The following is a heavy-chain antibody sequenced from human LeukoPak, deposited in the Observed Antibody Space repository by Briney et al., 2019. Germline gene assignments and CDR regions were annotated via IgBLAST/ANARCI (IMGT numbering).Heavy chain of an antibody. V-gene: IGHV1-8*01. D-gene: IGHD3-22*01. CDR2: MNPNSGNT. CDR1: GYTFTSYD. J-gene: IGHJ4*02. CDR3: ARAIRSITMIVVVITKYYFDY. Sequence: GASVKVSCKASGYTFTSYDINWVRQATGQGLEWMGWMNPNSGNTGYAQKFQGRVTMTRNTSISTAYMELSSLRSEDTAVYYCARAIRSITMIVVVITKYYFDYWGQGTLVTVSS.